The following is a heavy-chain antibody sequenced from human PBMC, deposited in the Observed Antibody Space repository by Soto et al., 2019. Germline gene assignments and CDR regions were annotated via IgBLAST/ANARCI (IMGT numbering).Heavy chain of an antibody. CDR3: ARTSGLGYDFDYFDY. CDR1: GDTISSTRW. Sequence: PSETLSLTCTVSGDTISSTRWWSWVRLSPGKGLEWIGEIYHLGRTNYNPSLKSRVTISVDKSKNQFSLKLSSVTAADTAVYYFARTSGLGYDFDYFDYWGQGTLVTVSS. V-gene: IGHV4-4*02. J-gene: IGHJ4*02. CDR2: IYHLGRT. D-gene: IGHD2-2*01.